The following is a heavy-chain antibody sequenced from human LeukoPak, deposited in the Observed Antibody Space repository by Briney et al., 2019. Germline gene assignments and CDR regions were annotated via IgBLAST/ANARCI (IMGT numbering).Heavy chain of an antibody. CDR2: IYYSGST. D-gene: IGHD3-16*02. CDR3: ARVSVTVIDY. CDR1: GGSISSYY. Sequence: SETLSLTCTVSGGSISSYYWSWIRQPPGKGLEWIGYIYYSGSTNYNPSLKSRVTISVDTSKNHFSLKLSSVTAADTAVYYCARVSVTVIDYWGQGTLVTVSS. J-gene: IGHJ4*02. V-gene: IGHV4-59*01.